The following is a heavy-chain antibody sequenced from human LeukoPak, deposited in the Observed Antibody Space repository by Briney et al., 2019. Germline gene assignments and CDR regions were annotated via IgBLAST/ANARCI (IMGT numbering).Heavy chain of an antibody. CDR3: ARKPGSEKTPSNYDFWSGYYF. D-gene: IGHD3-3*01. CDR1: GFTFSSYS. Sequence: GGSLRLSCAASGFTFSSYSMNWVRQAPGKGLEWVSSISSSSSYIYYADSVKGRFTISRDNAKNSPYLQMNSLRAEDTAVYYCARKPGSEKTPSNYDFWSGYYFWGQGTLVTVSS. CDR2: ISSSSSYI. J-gene: IGHJ4*02. V-gene: IGHV3-21*01.